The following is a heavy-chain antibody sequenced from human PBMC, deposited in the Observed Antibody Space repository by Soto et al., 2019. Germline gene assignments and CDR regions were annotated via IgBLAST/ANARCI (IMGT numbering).Heavy chain of an antibody. Sequence: EVQLVESGGGLVQPGGSLRLSCAASGFTFSTYSMNWVRQAPGKGLEWVSYISNTGGTRYYADSVKGRITISRDNAKNSLYLQLTSLRQEDTAVYYCARDSSVAARRGGMDVWGQGITVTVSS. CDR1: GFTFSTYS. D-gene: IGHD6-6*01. CDR2: ISNTGGTR. V-gene: IGHV3-48*02. J-gene: IGHJ6*02. CDR3: ARDSSVAARRGGMDV.